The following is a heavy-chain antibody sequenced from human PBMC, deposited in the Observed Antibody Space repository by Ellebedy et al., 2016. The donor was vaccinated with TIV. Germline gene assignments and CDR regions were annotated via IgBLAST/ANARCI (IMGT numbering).Heavy chain of an antibody. CDR2: INPNSGGT. V-gene: IGHV1-2*02. Sequence: ASVKVSCXASGYTFTSYDINWVRQATGQGLEWMGWINPNSGGTNYAQKFQGRVTMTRDTSISTAYMELSRLRSDDTAVYYCARGGDYVSWFDPWGQGTLVTVSS. CDR1: GYTFTSYD. J-gene: IGHJ5*02. CDR3: ARGGDYVSWFDP. D-gene: IGHD4-17*01.